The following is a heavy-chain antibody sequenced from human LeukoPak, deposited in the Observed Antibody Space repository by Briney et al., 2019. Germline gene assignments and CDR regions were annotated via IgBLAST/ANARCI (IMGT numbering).Heavy chain of an antibody. J-gene: IGHJ3*02. Sequence: ASVKVSCKASGYTXTSSGISGVRRAPGHGLEWLGWGTPYSFNTNSAQKFQGRVTMTTDTSTSTAYMELRSLRSDDTAVYYCARGGYYNPVDIWGQGTMVTVSS. CDR2: GTPYSFNT. CDR1: GYTXTSSG. CDR3: ARGGYYNPVDI. D-gene: IGHD3-10*01. V-gene: IGHV1-18*01.